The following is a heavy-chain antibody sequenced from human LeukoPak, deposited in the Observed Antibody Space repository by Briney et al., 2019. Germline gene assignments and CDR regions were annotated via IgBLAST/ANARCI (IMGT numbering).Heavy chain of an antibody. D-gene: IGHD3-22*01. J-gene: IGHJ4*02. CDR3: ARGTFDSSGYYCAY. Sequence: ASVKVSCKASGYTFTSYDINWVRQATGQGLEWMGWINPNSGNTGYAQKFQGRVTMTSNTSMSTAYMELTSLRSEDTAVYYCARGTFDSSGYYCAYWGQGALVTVSS. V-gene: IGHV1-8*01. CDR2: INPNSGNT. CDR1: GYTFTSYD.